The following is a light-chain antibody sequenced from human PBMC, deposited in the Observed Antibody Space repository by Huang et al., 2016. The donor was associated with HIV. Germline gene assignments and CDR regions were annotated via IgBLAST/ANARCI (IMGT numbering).Light chain of an antibody. CDR3: QQYDNWPPGLT. CDR1: QNVRSH. V-gene: IGKV3D-15*01. J-gene: IGKJ4*01. Sequence: EIVMTQSPATLSVSPGGGTTLSCRASQNVRSHLAWYQQPPGQAPRLLIYDTSTRASGVPARFSGSGSGTEFTLTISGLQSEDFAVYYCQQYDNWPPGLTFGGGTKVEI. CDR2: DTS.